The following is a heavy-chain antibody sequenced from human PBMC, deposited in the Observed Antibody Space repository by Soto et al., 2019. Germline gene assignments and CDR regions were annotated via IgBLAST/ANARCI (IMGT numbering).Heavy chain of an antibody. CDR1: GFTFSSYS. D-gene: IGHD7-27*01. Sequence: GGSLRLSCAASGFTFSSYSMNWVRQAPGKGLEWVSYISSSSSTIYYADSVKGRFTISRDNAKNSLYLQMNSLRAEDTAVYYCARDRGDLLDYWGQGTLVTVSS. J-gene: IGHJ4*02. CDR2: ISSSSSTI. V-gene: IGHV3-48*01. CDR3: ARDRGDLLDY.